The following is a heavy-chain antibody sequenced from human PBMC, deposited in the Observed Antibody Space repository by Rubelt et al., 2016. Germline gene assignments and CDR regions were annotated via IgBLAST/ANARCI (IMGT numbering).Heavy chain of an antibody. CDR1: GYTFTSYG. CDR3: ARVRIAAAGFDY. CDR2: ISAYNGNT. D-gene: IGHD6-13*01. V-gene: IGHV1-18*01. Sequence: QVQLVQSGAEVKKPGASVKVSCKASGYTFTSYGISWVRQAPGQGLEWMGWISAYNGNTNYAQTVKGRVTMTTDTSASTAYMALSSQRSDDTAVYYCARVRIAAAGFDYWRQGTLVTVYS. J-gene: IGHJ4*02.